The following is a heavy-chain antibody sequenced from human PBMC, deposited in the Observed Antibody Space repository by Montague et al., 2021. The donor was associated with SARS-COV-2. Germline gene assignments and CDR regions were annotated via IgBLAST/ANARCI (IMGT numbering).Heavy chain of an antibody. J-gene: IGHJ4*02. Sequence: SRRLSCAASGFPFSNYEMSWVRQAPGKGLEWLSYIRSSGSTIYYADSVKGRFTISRDNAKNSLYLQMNSLRAEDTAVYYCARDTPYYYGSGSYYEPRRVFDYWGQGTLVTVSS. V-gene: IGHV3-48*03. CDR1: GFPFSNYE. CDR2: IRSSGSTI. D-gene: IGHD3-10*01. CDR3: ARDTPYYYGSGSYYEPRRVFDY.